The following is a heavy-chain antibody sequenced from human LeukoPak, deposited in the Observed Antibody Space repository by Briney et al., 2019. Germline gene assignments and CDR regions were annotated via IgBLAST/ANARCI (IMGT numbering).Heavy chain of an antibody. Sequence: SETLSLTCTVSGGSISSSSYYWGWTRQPPGKGLEWIGSIYYSGSTYYNPSLKSRVTISVDTSKNQFSLKLSSVTAADTAVYYCARGPKSYSSGWYKEYYFDYWGQGTLVTVSS. CDR1: GGSISSSSYY. CDR2: IYYSGST. J-gene: IGHJ4*02. CDR3: ARGPKSYSSGWYKEYYFDY. D-gene: IGHD6-19*01. V-gene: IGHV4-39*07.